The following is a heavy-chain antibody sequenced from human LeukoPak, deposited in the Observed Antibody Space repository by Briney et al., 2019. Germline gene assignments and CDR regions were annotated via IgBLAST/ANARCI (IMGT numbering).Heavy chain of an antibody. CDR3: ARGQGASRGWFDH. J-gene: IGHJ5*02. CDR1: GFTFSSYS. Sequence: GGSLRLSCVASGFTFSSYSMNWVRQAPGKGLEWVSVFYSGGSTYYADSVQGRFTLSRDNSKNTVYLQMNSLRAEDTAVYYCARGQGASRGWFDHWGQGTLVTVSS. D-gene: IGHD4/OR15-4a*01. V-gene: IGHV3-53*01. CDR2: FYSGGST.